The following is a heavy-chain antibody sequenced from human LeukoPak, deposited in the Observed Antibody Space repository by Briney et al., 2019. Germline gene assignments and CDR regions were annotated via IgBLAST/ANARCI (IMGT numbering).Heavy chain of an antibody. Sequence: ASVKVSCKASGYTFTGYYMHWVRQAPGQGLEWMGWINPNSGGTNYAQKFQGRVTMTRDTSISTAYMELSRLRSDDTAVYYCARRGYDFWSDYYFDYWGQGTLVTVSS. J-gene: IGHJ4*02. CDR2: INPNSGGT. V-gene: IGHV1-2*02. CDR3: ARRGYDFWSDYYFDY. CDR1: GYTFTGYY. D-gene: IGHD3-3*01.